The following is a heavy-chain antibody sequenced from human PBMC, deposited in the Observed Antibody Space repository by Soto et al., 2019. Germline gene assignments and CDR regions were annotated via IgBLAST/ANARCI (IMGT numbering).Heavy chain of an antibody. V-gene: IGHV3-23*01. D-gene: IGHD5-18*01. Sequence: HPGGSLRLSCAASGFTFTSYAMSWVRQAPGKGLEWVSVISNSGGSTYYADSVKGRLTISRDNSKNTLCLQMNSLRAEDTAVYYCAKARYTYGSSLDHWGQGTLVTVSS. CDR2: ISNSGGST. CDR1: GFTFTSYA. J-gene: IGHJ4*02. CDR3: AKARYTYGSSLDH.